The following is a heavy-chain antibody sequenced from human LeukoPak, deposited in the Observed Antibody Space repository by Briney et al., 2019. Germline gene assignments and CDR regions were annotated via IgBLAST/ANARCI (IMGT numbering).Heavy chain of an antibody. Sequence: SETLSLTCTVSGGSISSSSYYWGWIRQPPGKGLEWIGSIYYSGSIYYNPSLKSRVTISVDTSKNQFSLKLSSVTAADTAVYYCARRLSSSWNDAFDIWSQGTMVTVSS. J-gene: IGHJ3*02. CDR1: GGSISSSSYY. CDR2: IYYSGSI. CDR3: ARRLSSSWNDAFDI. V-gene: IGHV4-39*01. D-gene: IGHD6-13*01.